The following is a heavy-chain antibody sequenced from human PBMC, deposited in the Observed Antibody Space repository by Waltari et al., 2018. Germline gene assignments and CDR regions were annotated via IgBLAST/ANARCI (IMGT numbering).Heavy chain of an antibody. J-gene: IGHJ6*03. D-gene: IGHD2-2*01. CDR2: ISGSGGRT. CDR1: GFTFSSYA. V-gene: IGHV3-23*01. CDR3: AKQKAYCSSTSCQPARYYYMDV. Sequence: EVQLLESGGGLVQPGGSLRLSCAASGFTFSSYAMSWVRQAPGKGLEWVSAISGSGGRTYYADSVKGRFTISRDNSKNTLYLQMNSLRAEDTAVYYCAKQKAYCSSTSCQPARYYYMDVWGKGTTVTISS.